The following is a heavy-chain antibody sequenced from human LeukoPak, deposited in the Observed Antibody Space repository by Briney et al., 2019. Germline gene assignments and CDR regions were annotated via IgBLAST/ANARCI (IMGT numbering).Heavy chain of an antibody. CDR3: SRGRADGYSGYDFGDY. CDR2: INPNSGGT. CDR1: GYTFTGYY. V-gene: IGHV1-2*02. Sequence: GASVKVSCKASGYTFTGYYMHWVRQAPGQGLEWMGWINPNSGGTDYAQKFQGRDTMARDTSISTAYMELSSLTSDDTAVYYCSRGRADGYSGYDFGDYWGQGTLVTVSS. J-gene: IGHJ4*02. D-gene: IGHD5-12*01.